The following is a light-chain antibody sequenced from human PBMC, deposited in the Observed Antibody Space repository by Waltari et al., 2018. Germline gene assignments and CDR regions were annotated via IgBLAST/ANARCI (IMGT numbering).Light chain of an antibody. CDR2: RNN. CDR1: ISNLGTNY. CDR3: ASWDDSLSVGV. V-gene: IGLV1-47*01. J-gene: IGLJ3*02. Sequence: QSVLTQPPSASGTPGQRVTISCSGSISNLGTNYVYWYQQFPGTAPKLLIQRNNPRPAGVPDRFSGSKSGTSASRAISGLRSEDEADYYCASWDDSLSVGVFGGGTKLTVL.